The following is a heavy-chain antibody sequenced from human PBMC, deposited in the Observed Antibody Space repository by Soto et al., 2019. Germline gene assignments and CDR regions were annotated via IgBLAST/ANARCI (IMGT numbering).Heavy chain of an antibody. CDR2: ISGSGGST. Sequence: PGGSLRLSCAASGFTFSSYAMSWVRQAPGKGLEWVSAISGSGGSTYYADSVKGRFTISRDNSKNTLYLQMNSLRAEDTAAYYCAKSPSTRGYSGYDMFYSQHWGQGTLVTVSS. D-gene: IGHD5-12*01. CDR1: GFTFSSYA. V-gene: IGHV3-23*01. CDR3: AKSPSTRGYSGYDMFYSQH. J-gene: IGHJ1*01.